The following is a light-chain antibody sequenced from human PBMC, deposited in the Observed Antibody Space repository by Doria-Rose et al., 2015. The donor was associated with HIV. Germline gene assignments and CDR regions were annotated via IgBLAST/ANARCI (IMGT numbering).Light chain of an antibody. CDR1: QSFSSTY. CDR3: HQYGTSWT. CDR2: DGS. J-gene: IGKJ1*01. Sequence: TQSPGTLSLSPGERATLSCRASQSFSSTYLARYQRKPGQAPSLLIYDGSTRATGIPDRFSASGSGTDFTLTINRLEPEDFALYYCHQYGTSWTFGQGTKVEI. V-gene: IGKV3-20*01.